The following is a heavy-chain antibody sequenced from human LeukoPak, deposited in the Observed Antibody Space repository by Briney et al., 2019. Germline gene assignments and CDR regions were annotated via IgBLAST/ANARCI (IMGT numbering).Heavy chain of an antibody. CDR1: GYTFTSYD. CDR2: MNPNSGNT. V-gene: IGHV1-8*01. Sequence: GASVKVSCKASGYTFTSYDINWVRQATGQGLEWMGWMNPNSGNTGYAQEFQGRVTMTRNTSISTAYMELSSLRSEDTAVYYCARARSSTVYYYYYMDVWGKGTTVTVSS. D-gene: IGHD2-2*01. J-gene: IGHJ6*03. CDR3: ARARSSTVYYYYYMDV.